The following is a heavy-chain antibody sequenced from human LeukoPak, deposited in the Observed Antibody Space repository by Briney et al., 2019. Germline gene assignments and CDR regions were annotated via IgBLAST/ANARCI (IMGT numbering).Heavy chain of an antibody. CDR1: GVTFSSYV. CDR2: IKQDGSEK. CDR3: ARVFSQWELSVRGYYFDY. V-gene: IGHV3-7*01. Sequence: GGSLRLSCEASGVTFSSYVMSWVRQAPGKGPEWVANIKQDGSEKYYVDSVKGRFTISRDNAKNSLYLQMNSLRAEDTAVYYCARVFSQWELSVRGYYFDYWGQGTLVTVSS. J-gene: IGHJ4*02. D-gene: IGHD1-26*01.